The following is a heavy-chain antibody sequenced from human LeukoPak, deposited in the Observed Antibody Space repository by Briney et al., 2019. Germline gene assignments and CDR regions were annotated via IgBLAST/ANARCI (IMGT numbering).Heavy chain of an antibody. CDR1: GFTFSNYW. CDR3: TRDEF. V-gene: IGHV3-7*05. Sequence: GGSLRLSCAGSGFTFSNYWMSWVRQAPGKGLEWVANMKKDGSEKYYVDSVKGRFTISRDNAKNSLYLQMDSLRAEDTALYYCTRDEFWGQGTMVTVSS. CDR2: MKKDGSEK. J-gene: IGHJ3*01.